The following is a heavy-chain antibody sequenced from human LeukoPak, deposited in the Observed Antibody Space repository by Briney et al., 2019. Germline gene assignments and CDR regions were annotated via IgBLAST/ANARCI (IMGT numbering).Heavy chain of an antibody. J-gene: IGHJ4*02. CDR3: ARGRLSYCSGGSCYYGNDY. Sequence: GASVKVSCKASGYTFTSYDINWVRQATGQGLEWMGWMNPNSGNTGYAQKFQGRVTITRNTSISTAYMELSSPRSEDTAVYYCARGRLSYCSGGSCYYGNDYWGQGTLVTVSS. CDR1: GYTFTSYD. CDR2: MNPNSGNT. V-gene: IGHV1-8*03. D-gene: IGHD2-15*01.